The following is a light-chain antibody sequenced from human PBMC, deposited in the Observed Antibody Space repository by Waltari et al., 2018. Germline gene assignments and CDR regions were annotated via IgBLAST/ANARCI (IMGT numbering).Light chain of an antibody. CDR1: HSFDWY. Sequence: EIVLTQSPATLSLSPGERATLSCRASHSFDWYLAWYQQRPGQPPKLLIYDTSNSAPGIPARFSGSGSDTDFTLTIRSLEPEDFAVYYCLQRRSWPLTFGGGTKVEIE. CDR3: LQRRSWPLT. V-gene: IGKV3-11*01. CDR2: DTS. J-gene: IGKJ4*01.